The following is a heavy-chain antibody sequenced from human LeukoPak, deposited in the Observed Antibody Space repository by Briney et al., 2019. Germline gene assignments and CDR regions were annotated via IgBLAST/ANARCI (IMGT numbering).Heavy chain of an antibody. Sequence: EASVKVSCKASGGTFSSYAISWVRQAPGQGLEWMGGIIPIFGTANYAQKFQGRVTVTADESTSTAYMELSSLGSEDTAVYYCARAAFGYSYGYPYYYGMDVWGQGTTVTVSS. V-gene: IGHV1-69*13. D-gene: IGHD5-18*01. CDR3: ARAAFGYSYGYPYYYGMDV. CDR1: GGTFSSYA. CDR2: IIPIFGTA. J-gene: IGHJ6*02.